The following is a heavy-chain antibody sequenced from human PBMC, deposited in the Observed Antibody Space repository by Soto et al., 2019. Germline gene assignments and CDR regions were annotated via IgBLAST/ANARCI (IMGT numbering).Heavy chain of an antibody. V-gene: IGHV4-34*01. CDR1: GGSFTSYY. D-gene: IGHD3-10*01. CDR3: ASTPVWFGEPGYYGLDV. Sequence: QVQLQQWGAGLLKPSETLSLTCAVYGGSFTSYYYNWIRQPPGKGLEWIGEVDHGGSTNYNPSLKSRVTISVETSKNQPSLNVPSVTAADTAVYYCASTPVWFGEPGYYGLDVWGQGTTVTVSS. CDR2: VDHGGST. J-gene: IGHJ6*02.